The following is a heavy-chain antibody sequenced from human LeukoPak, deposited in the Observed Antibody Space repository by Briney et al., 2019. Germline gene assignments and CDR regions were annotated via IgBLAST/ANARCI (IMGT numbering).Heavy chain of an antibody. V-gene: IGHV3-7*03. CDR2: IKEDGSER. Sequence: GGSLRLSCEGSAFIFSGHWMNWVRQTPGKGLEWVASIKEDGSERQYVDSVKGRFSISRDNTKGSLYLQMSNLRAEDTAVYFCARGGGLDVWGQGATVTVSS. CDR3: ARGGGLDV. D-gene: IGHD3-16*01. J-gene: IGHJ6*02. CDR1: AFIFSGHW.